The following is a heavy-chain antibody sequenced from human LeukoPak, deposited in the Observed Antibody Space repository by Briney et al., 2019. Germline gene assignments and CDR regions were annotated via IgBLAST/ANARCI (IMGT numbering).Heavy chain of an antibody. CDR3: AKAPYDPEAFDI. Sequence: TGGSLRLSCAASGFSFSSYAISWLRQAPGKGLEWVSAISGSGGSTYYADSVKGRFTISRDNSKNTLYLQMNSLRAEDTAVYYCAKAPYDPEAFDIWGQGTMVTVSS. CDR2: ISGSGGST. D-gene: IGHD3-3*01. CDR1: GFSFSSYA. J-gene: IGHJ3*02. V-gene: IGHV3-23*01.